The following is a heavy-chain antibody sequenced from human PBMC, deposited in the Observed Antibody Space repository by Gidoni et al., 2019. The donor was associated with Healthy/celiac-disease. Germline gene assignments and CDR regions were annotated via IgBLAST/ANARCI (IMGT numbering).Heavy chain of an antibody. J-gene: IGHJ4*02. D-gene: IGHD3-22*01. CDR3: ARDYYYDSSGAGDDY. Sequence: QVQLVESGGGVVQPGRSLRLSWAAPGFTFSSYAMHWVRQAPGKGLVWVAVISYDGSNKYYADSGKVRFTISRDNSKNTLYLQMNSLRAEDTAVYYCARDYYYDSSGAGDDYWGQGTLVTVSS. CDR2: ISYDGSNK. V-gene: IGHV3-30-3*01. CDR1: GFTFSSYA.